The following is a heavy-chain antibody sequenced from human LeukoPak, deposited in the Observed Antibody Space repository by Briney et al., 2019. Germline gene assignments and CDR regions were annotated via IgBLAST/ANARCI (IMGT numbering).Heavy chain of an antibody. Sequence: SETLSLTCAVYGGSFSGYYWSWIRQPPGKGLEWIGYIYYSGSTNYNPSLKSRVTISVDTSKNQFSLKLSSVTAADTAVYYCARVPYGSGSYRFDPWGQGTLVTVSS. CDR2: IYYSGST. J-gene: IGHJ5*02. D-gene: IGHD3-10*01. CDR3: ARVPYGSGSYRFDP. V-gene: IGHV4-59*01. CDR1: GGSFSGYY.